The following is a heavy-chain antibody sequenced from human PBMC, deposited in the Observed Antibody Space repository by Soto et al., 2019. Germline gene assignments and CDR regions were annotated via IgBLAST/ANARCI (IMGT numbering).Heavy chain of an antibody. CDR2: IDPSDSYT. Sequence: GEPLKISGKGSGYSFTSYCISWVLQMPWKGLEWMGGIDPSDSYTNYSPSFQGHVTISADKSISTAYLQWSSLKASDTAMYYCARRSVSSSWYWGYYGMDVWGQGTTVTVSS. V-gene: IGHV5-10-1*01. CDR3: ARRSVSSSWYWGYYGMDV. D-gene: IGHD6-13*01. CDR1: GYSFTSYC. J-gene: IGHJ6*02.